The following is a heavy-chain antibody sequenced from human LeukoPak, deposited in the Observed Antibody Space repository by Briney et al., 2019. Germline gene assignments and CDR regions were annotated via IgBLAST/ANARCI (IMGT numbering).Heavy chain of an antibody. CDR1: GYTFTGYY. CDR3: ARGSLELPRSVCDY. CDR2: IIPGSGGT. Sequence: GASVKVSCKASGYTFTGYYIQWLRQAPGQGLELMGWIIPGSGGTHYAQKFQGRVTMTRDTSIATVYMELSGLTSDDTAVYYCARGSLELPRSVCDYWGPGTLVTVSS. D-gene: IGHD3-10*01. J-gene: IGHJ4*02. V-gene: IGHV1-2*02.